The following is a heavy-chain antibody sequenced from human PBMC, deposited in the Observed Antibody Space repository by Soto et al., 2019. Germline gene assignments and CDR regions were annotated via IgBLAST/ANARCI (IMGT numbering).Heavy chain of an antibody. Sequence: QVQLVQSGAEVKKPGASVKVSCKASGYTFTSYGISWVRQAPGQGQEWMGWISAYNGNTNDAQKLQGRVTMTTDTSTRTAYMELSSLRSDDTAVYYCARDRGSSGWYGAFDYWGQGTLVTVSS. V-gene: IGHV1-18*04. D-gene: IGHD6-19*01. CDR1: GYTFTSYG. J-gene: IGHJ4*02. CDR3: ARDRGSSGWYGAFDY. CDR2: ISAYNGNT.